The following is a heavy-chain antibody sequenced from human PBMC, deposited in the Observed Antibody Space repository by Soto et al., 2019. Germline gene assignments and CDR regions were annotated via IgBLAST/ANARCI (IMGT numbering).Heavy chain of an antibody. CDR3: ARDATLYSSSPEGWFDP. V-gene: IGHV4-31*03. CDR1: GGSISSGGYY. D-gene: IGHD6-6*01. J-gene: IGHJ5*02. CDR2: IYYSGST. Sequence: QVQLQESGPGLVKPSQTLSLTCTVSGGSISSGGYYWSWIRQHPGKGLEWIGYIYYSGSTYYNPSLKSRVTISVDTSKNQFSLKLSSVTAADTAVYYCARDATLYSSSPEGWFDPWGQGTLVTVSS.